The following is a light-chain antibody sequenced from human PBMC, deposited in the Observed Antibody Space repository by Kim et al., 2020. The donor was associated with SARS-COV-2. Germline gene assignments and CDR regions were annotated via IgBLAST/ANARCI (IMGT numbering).Light chain of an antibody. J-gene: IGKJ4*01. V-gene: IGKV3-20*01. CDR2: GAS. Sequence: SPGERATLSCRASQSVSNSYITWYQQKPGQAPRLLIYGASTRASGTPDRFSGSGSGTDFTLTISRLEPEDFAVYYCQQHGSSEVTFGGGTKVDIK. CDR1: QSVSNSY. CDR3: QQHGSSEVT.